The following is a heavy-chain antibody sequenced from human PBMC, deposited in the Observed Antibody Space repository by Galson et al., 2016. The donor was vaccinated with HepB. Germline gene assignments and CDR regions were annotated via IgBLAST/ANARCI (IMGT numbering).Heavy chain of an antibody. CDR2: FDPEYGET. CDR3: ATVLPATVLDAFDI. J-gene: IGHJ3*02. V-gene: IGHV1-24*01. D-gene: IGHD4-11*01. CDR1: GYTLTELS. Sequence: SVKVSCKVSGYTLTELSIHWVRQAPGKGLEWMGGFDPEYGETINAQEFQGRLTMTEDTSTDTAYMELSSLKAEATAIYFWATVLPATVLDAFDIWGQETLVTVSS.